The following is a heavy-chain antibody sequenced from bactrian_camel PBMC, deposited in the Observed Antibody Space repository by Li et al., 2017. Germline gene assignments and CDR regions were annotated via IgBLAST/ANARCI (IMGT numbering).Heavy chain of an antibody. Sequence: QLVESGGDSVQAGGSLRLSCPAGRYATNRVCLGWFRQAPGKEREGVAAIDIAGITSYADSVKGRFAISKDNSDYHLTLQMNNLKPEDTARYYCAAKRTQSGSDWRDPDAYNHWGQGTQVTVS. CDR3: AAKRTQSGSDWRDPDAYNH. V-gene: IGHV3S53*01. J-gene: IGHJ4*01. D-gene: IGHD2*01. CDR1: RYATNRVC. CDR2: IDIAGIT.